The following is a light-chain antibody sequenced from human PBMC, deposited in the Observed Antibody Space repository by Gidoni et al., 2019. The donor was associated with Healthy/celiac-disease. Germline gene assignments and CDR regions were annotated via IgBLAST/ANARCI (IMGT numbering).Light chain of an antibody. V-gene: IGKV1-17*01. CDR3: LQHESYPLT. CDR2: AAS. CDR1: QGIRHD. Sequence: DIQMTQSPSSLSASVGDRVTITFRASQGIRHDLGWYQRKPGKALKRLIYAASSLESGVPSRFSGSRSGTEFTLTISSRQPEDFATYYCLQHESYPLTFGGGTKVEIK. J-gene: IGKJ4*01.